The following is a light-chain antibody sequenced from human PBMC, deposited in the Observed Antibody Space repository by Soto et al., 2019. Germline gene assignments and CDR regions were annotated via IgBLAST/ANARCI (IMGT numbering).Light chain of an antibody. CDR1: QSVSSSY. CDR2: DTS. J-gene: IGKJ1*01. CDR3: QQYDSSPWT. Sequence: EIVMSQSPATLSVSPGERAPLSCWASQSVSSSYLAWYQQTPGQAPRLLVYDTSYRATGVPDRFSGSGSGTDFTLTISRLEPEDSAVYYCQQYDSSPWTFGQGTKVAIK. V-gene: IGKV3-20*01.